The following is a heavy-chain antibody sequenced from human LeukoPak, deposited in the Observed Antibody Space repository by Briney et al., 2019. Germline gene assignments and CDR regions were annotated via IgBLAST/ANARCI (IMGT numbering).Heavy chain of an antibody. CDR2: INHSGST. CDR1: GGSFSGYY. D-gene: IGHD2-21*02. CDR3: ARARYIVVVTAKFDY. V-gene: IGHV4-34*01. Sequence: KPSETLSLTCAVYGGSFSGYYWSWIRQPPGKGLEWIGEINHSGSTNYNPSLKSRVTISVDTSKNQFSLKLSSVTAADTAVYYCARARYIVVVTAKFDYWGQGTLVTVSS. J-gene: IGHJ4*02.